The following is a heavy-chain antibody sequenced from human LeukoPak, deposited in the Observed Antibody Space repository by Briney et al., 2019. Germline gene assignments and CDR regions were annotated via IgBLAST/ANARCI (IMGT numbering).Heavy chain of an antibody. D-gene: IGHD2-2*01. J-gene: IGHJ4*02. CDR3: ARHHCSSTSCPKKY. CDR1: GGTFSSYA. CDR2: IIPIFGTV. V-gene: IGHV1-69*13. Sequence: ASVKVSCKASGGTFSSYAISWVRQAPGQGLEWMGGIIPIFGTVNYAQKFQGRVTITADESTSTAYMELSSLRSEDTAVYYCARHHCSSTSCPKKYWGQGTLVTVSS.